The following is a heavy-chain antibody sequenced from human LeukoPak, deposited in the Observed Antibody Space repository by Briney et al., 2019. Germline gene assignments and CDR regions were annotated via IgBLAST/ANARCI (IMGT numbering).Heavy chain of an antibody. CDR3: ARGVSYCSGGYCSYNWFDP. D-gene: IGHD2-15*01. J-gene: IGHJ5*02. CDR1: GFTFSSYA. Sequence: PGGSLRLSCAASGFTFSSYAMHWVRQAPGKGLEWVAVISYDGSNKYYADSVKGRFTISRDNSKNTLYLQMNSLRAEDTAVYYCARGVSYCSGGYCSYNWFDPWDQGTLVTVSS. CDR2: ISYDGSNK. V-gene: IGHV3-30-3*01.